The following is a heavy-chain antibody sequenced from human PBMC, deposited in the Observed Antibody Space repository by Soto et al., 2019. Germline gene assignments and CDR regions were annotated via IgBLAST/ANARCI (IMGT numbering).Heavy chain of an antibody. CDR3: ARVQIRRSWYYFDY. CDR1: GGSISSYY. V-gene: IGHV4-59*01. CDR2: IYYSGST. D-gene: IGHD6-13*01. J-gene: IGHJ4*02. Sequence: SETLSLTCTVSGGSISSYYWSWIRQPPGKGLEWIGYIYYSGSTNYNPSLKSRVTISVDTSKNQFSLKLSSVTAADTAVYYCARVQIRRSWYYFDYWGQGTPVTVSS.